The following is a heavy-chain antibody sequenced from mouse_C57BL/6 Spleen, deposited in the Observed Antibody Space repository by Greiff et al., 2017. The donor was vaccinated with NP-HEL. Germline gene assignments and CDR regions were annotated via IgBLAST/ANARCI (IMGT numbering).Heavy chain of an antibody. CDR1: GFTFSDYY. D-gene: IGHD1-1*01. J-gene: IGHJ1*03. CDR3: ARVYYYGSSDWYFDV. V-gene: IGHV5-16*01. Sequence: EVQLVESEGGLVQPGSSMKLSCTASGFTFSDYYMAWVRQVPEKGLEWVANINYDGSSTYYLDSLKSRFIISRDNAKNILYLQMSSLKSEDTATYYGARVYYYGSSDWYFDVWGTGTTVTVSS. CDR2: INYDGSST.